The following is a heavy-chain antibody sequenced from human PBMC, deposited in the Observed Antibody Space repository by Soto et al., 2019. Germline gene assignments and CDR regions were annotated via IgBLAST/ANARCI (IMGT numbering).Heavy chain of an antibody. J-gene: IGHJ3*02. V-gene: IGHV1-3*01. CDR3: ARENILPRAFDI. Sequence: ASVKVSCKASGYTFTSYAMHWVRQAPGQRLEWMGWVNAGNGNTKYSQKFQGRVTITRDTSASTAYMELSSLRSEDTAVYYCARENILPRAFDIWSQGTMVTVSS. D-gene: IGHD3-9*01. CDR2: VNAGNGNT. CDR1: GYTFTSYA.